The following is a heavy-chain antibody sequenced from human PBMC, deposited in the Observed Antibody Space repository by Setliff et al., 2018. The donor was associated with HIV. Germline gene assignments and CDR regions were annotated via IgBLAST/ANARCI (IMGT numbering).Heavy chain of an antibody. CDR2: FDREEGKR. CDR1: GYSLNGLS. V-gene: IGHV1-24*01. Sequence: GASVKVSCKVSGYSLNGLSIHWVRQAPGKGLEWMGGFDREEGKRLYAQKLQGRVTWTEDTSTDTAYMELRSLRSDDSAVYFCARDWNYFASGSNPFDIWGQGTMVTVSS. J-gene: IGHJ3*02. CDR3: ARDWNYFASGSNPFDI. D-gene: IGHD3-10*01.